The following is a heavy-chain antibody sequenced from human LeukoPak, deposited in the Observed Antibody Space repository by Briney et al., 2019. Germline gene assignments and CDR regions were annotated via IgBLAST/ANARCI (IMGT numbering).Heavy chain of an antibody. Sequence: SETLSLTCAVSGGSIISSSYNWGWIRQPPGKGLEWIGTIYHSGTTYCNPSLKSRVTISVDTSKNQFFLKLSSVTAADTAVYYCARGARGYSYGWGQGTLVTVSS. CDR1: GGSIISSSYN. CDR2: IYHSGTT. V-gene: IGHV4-39*01. D-gene: IGHD5-18*01. CDR3: ARGARGYSYG. J-gene: IGHJ4*02.